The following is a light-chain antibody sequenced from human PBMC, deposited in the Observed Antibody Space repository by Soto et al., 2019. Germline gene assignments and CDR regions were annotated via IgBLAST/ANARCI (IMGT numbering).Light chain of an antibody. CDR1: QSVRSW. CDR2: DAS. J-gene: IGKJ4*01. V-gene: IGKV1-5*01. Sequence: DIHMTQSPATLSASVGDRVTITCRASQSVRSWLAWYQQKPGTAPKLLIFDASTLQSGVASTFSGSGSGTDFTLAISSLQPEDFATYYCQQSASTPQTFGGGTRWIS. CDR3: QQSASTPQT.